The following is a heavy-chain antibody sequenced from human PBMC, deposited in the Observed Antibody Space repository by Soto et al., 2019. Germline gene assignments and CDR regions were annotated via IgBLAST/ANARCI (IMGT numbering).Heavy chain of an antibody. D-gene: IGHD3-3*01. V-gene: IGHV1-24*01. J-gene: IGHJ4*02. Sequence: VASVKVSCKVSGYTLTELSMHWVRQAPGKGLEWMGGFDPEDGETIYAQKFQGRVTMTEDTSTDTAYMELSSLRSEDTAVYYCATRGYDFWSGYYFPWGQGTLVTVSS. CDR1: GYTLTELS. CDR3: ATRGYDFWSGYYFP. CDR2: FDPEDGET.